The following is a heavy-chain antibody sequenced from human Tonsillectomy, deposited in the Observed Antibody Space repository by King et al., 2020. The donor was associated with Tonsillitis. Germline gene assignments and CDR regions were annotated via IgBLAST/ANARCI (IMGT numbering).Heavy chain of an antibody. D-gene: IGHD1-26*01. CDR2: ISKNSNYI. CDR3: ARREVGSHSAIDY. Sequence: VQLVESGGGLVKPGGSLRLSCAASGFTFSSYSMIWVRQAPGKGLEWVSSISKNSNYIYYGDSVKGRFTISRDDAKNSLYLQMNSLRAEDTAVYYCARREVGSHSAIDYWGQGTLVTVSS. V-gene: IGHV3-21*01. CDR1: GFTFSSYS. J-gene: IGHJ4*02.